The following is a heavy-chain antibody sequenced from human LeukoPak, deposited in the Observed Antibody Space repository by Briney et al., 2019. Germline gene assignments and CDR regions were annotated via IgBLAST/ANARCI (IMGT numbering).Heavy chain of an antibody. CDR1: GGSFSGYY. CDR2: INHSGST. V-gene: IGHV4-34*01. J-gene: IGHJ4*02. Sequence: SETLSLTCAVYGGSFSGYYWSWIRQPPGKGLEWIGEINHSGSTNYNPSPKCRVTISVDTSKNQFSLKLSSVTAADTAVYYCARSRMGYSHEYYFDYWGQGTLVTVSS. CDR3: ARSRMGYSHEYYFDY. D-gene: IGHD5-18*01.